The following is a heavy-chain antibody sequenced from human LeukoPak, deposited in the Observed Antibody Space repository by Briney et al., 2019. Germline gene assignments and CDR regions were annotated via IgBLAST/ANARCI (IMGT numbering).Heavy chain of an antibody. J-gene: IGHJ3*02. CDR1: GGTFNNHA. D-gene: IGHD3-22*01. CDR2: IIPIFDTP. CDR3: ARLLTLMYYDDPSDDDDQGSFEI. Sequence: GASVKVSCTASGGTFNNHAISWVRQAPGQGLEWMGGIIPIFDTPSYGQNFQGRVTITADESTSTVYMDLNSLRYEDTAVYFCARLLTLMYYDDPSDDDDQGSFEIWGQGTRVTVSS. V-gene: IGHV1-69*13.